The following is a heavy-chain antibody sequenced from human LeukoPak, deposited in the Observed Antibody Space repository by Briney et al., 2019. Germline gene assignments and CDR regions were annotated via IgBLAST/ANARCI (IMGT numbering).Heavy chain of an antibody. CDR2: FDHENGET. V-gene: IGHV1-24*01. CDR3: AAGHSTGYHYWFDP. Sequence: ASVNVSCKVSGSALSDLSMQWVRQVPGKGLEWMGGFDHENGETMYAQKFQGRVIMTDDTYTDTAYMDLTSLRYEDTAVYYCAAGHSTGYHYWFDPWGQGTLVTVSS. CDR1: GSALSDLS. J-gene: IGHJ5*02. D-gene: IGHD6-19*01.